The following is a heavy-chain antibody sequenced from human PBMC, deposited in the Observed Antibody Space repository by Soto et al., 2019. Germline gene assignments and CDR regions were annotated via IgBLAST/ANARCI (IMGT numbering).Heavy chain of an antibody. D-gene: IGHD2-8*02. CDR1: GGSFSGYY. V-gene: IGHV4-34*01. CDR3: AREKITGLLDY. Sequence: PSETLSLTCAVYGGSFSGYYWTWIRQPPGTGLEWIGEINHSGSTNYNPSLKSRVTISVDTSKNQFSLKLTSVTAADTAVYYCAREKITGLLDYWGQGTLATASS. J-gene: IGHJ4*02. CDR2: INHSGST.